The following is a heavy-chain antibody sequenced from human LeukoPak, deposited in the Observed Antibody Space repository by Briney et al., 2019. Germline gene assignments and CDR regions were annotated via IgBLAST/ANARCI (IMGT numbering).Heavy chain of an antibody. D-gene: IGHD1-26*01. J-gene: IGHJ5*02. Sequence: GGSLRLSCAASGFTFSRYSMKWVRQAPGKGLEWVSAISGSGGRTYYADSVKGRFAISRDNSKNTLFLQMNSLRAEDTAIYYCAQRSRELLTWGQGTLVTVSS. V-gene: IGHV3-23*01. CDR1: GFTFSRYS. CDR2: ISGSGGRT. CDR3: AQRSRELLT.